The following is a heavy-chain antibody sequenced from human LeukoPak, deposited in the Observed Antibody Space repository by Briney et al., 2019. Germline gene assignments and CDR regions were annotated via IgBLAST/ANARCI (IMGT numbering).Heavy chain of an antibody. CDR3: TRPGGGAGPQGDY. J-gene: IGHJ4*02. V-gene: IGHV3-73*01. CDR1: GFTLGSYE. Sequence: GGSLRLSCAPSGFTLGSYEMNWVRQASGKGLEWVGRIRSKANSYATAYAASVKGRFTISRDDSKNTAYLQMNSLKTEDTAVYYCTRPGGGAGPQGDYWGQGTLVTVSS. D-gene: IGHD3-16*01. CDR2: IRSKANSYAT.